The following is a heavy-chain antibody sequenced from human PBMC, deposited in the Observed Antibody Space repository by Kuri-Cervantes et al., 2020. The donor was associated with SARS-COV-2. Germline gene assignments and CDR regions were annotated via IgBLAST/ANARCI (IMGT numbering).Heavy chain of an antibody. J-gene: IGHJ4*02. CDR3: ARGRLSSDYFDY. Sequence: ASGKVSCKASGYIFTNYYMSWVRQAPGQGLEWLGIINPSGGGTSYAQKFQGRVTMTRDTSTSTVYMELSSLRSEDTAVYYCARGRLSSDYFDYWGQGTLVTVSS. D-gene: IGHD6-6*01. CDR1: GYIFTNYY. V-gene: IGHV1-46*01. CDR2: INPSGGGT.